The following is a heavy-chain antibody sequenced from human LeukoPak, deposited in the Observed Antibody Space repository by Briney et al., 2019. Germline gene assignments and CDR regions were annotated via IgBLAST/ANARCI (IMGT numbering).Heavy chain of an antibody. V-gene: IGHV3-30*18. J-gene: IGHJ4*02. Sequence: GGSLRLSCAASGFTFSSYAMRWVRQAPGKGLEWVAVISYDGSNKYYADSVKGRFTISRDNSKNTLYLQMSSLRAEDTAVYYCAKDNYSFEDWGQGTLVTVSS. CDR1: GFTFSSYA. D-gene: IGHD2-15*01. CDR3: AKDNYSFED. CDR2: ISYDGSNK.